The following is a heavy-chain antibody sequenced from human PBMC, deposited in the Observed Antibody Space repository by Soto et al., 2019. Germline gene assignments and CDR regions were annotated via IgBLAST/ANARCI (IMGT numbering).Heavy chain of an antibody. CDR1: GYTFTSYA. V-gene: IGHV1-3*01. CDR3: ARILGYCSGGSCDY. J-gene: IGHJ4*02. CDR2: INAGNGNT. Sequence: QVHLVQSGAEVKKPGASVKVSCKASGYTFTSYAMPWVRQAPGQRLEWMGWINAGNGNTKYSQKFQGRVTITRDTSASTAYMELSSLRSEDTAVYYCARILGYCSGGSCDYWGQGTLVTVSS. D-gene: IGHD2-15*01.